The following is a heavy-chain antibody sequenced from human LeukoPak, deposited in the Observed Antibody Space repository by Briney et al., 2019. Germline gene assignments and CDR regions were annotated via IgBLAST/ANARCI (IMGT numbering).Heavy chain of an antibody. D-gene: IGHD1-20*01. Sequence: GGSLRLSCAASGFTLSNYAMSWVRQAPGKGLEWVSSISSSSSYIYYADSVKGRFTISRDNAKNSLYLQMNSLRAEDTAVYYCARDKNNWNDGGDAFDIWGQGTMVTVSS. V-gene: IGHV3-21*01. CDR3: ARDKNNWNDGGDAFDI. CDR2: ISSSSSYI. J-gene: IGHJ3*02. CDR1: GFTLSNYA.